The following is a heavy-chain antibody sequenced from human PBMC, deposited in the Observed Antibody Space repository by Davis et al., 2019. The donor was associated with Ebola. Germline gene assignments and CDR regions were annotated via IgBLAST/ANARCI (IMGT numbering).Heavy chain of an antibody. J-gene: IGHJ4*02. CDR3: ARDYQFGYCSGGSFYPFDY. D-gene: IGHD2-15*01. CDR2: ISAYNGNT. Sequence: ASVKVSCKASGYTFTSYAMHWVRQAPGQRLEWMGWISAYNGNTNYAQKLQGRVTMTTDTSTSTAYMELRSLRSDDTAVYYCARDYQFGYCSGGSFYPFDYWGQGTLVTVSS. V-gene: IGHV1-18*01. CDR1: GYTFTSYA.